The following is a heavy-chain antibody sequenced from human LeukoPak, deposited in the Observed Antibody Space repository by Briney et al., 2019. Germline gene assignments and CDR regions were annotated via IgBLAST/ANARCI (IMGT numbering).Heavy chain of an antibody. Sequence: KPSETLSLTCAVYGGSFSGYYWSWIRQPPGKGLEWIGEINHSGSTNYNPSLKSRVTISVDTSKNQFSLKMTSVTAADTAVYYCARDNIPVAGTGLSWFDPWGQGTLVTVSS. CDR2: INHSGST. D-gene: IGHD6-13*01. CDR1: GGSFSGYY. J-gene: IGHJ5*02. V-gene: IGHV4-34*01. CDR3: ARDNIPVAGTGLSWFDP.